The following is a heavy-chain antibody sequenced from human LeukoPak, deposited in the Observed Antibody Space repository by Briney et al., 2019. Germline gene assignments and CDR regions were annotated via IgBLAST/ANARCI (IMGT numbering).Heavy chain of an antibody. CDR3: ARSGRVEMATITALNY. CDR2: IIPIFGTA. J-gene: IGHJ4*02. D-gene: IGHD5-24*01. Sequence: ASVKVSCKASGGTFSSYAISWVRQAPGQGLEWMGGIIPIFGTANYAQKFQGRVTITTDESTSTAYMELSSLRPEDTAVYYCARSGRVEMATITALNYWGQGTLVTVSS. V-gene: IGHV1-69*05. CDR1: GGTFSSYA.